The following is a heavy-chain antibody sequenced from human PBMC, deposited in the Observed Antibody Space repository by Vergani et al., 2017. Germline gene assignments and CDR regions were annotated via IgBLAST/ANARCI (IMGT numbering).Heavy chain of an antibody. J-gene: IGHJ1*01. CDR1: GFTFSSYS. Sequence: VQLVESGGGLVKPGGSLRLSCAASGFTFSSYSMNWVRQAPGKGLEWVSSISSSSSYIYYADSVKGRFTISRDNAKNSLYLQMNSLRAEDTAVYYCARRGSGWSRYFQHWGQGTLVTVSS. CDR2: ISSSSSYI. D-gene: IGHD6-19*01. CDR3: ARRGSGWSRYFQH. V-gene: IGHV3-21*01.